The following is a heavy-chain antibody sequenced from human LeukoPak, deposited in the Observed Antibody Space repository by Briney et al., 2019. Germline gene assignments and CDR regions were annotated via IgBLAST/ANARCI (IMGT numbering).Heavy chain of an antibody. D-gene: IGHD3-22*01. Sequence: PGGSLRLSCAASGFTFDDYTMHWVRHAPGKGLEWVSLISWDGGSTYYADSVKGRFTISRDNSKNSLYLQMNSLRTEDTALYYCAKADLYDSSGYFSQPDYWGQGTLVTVSS. CDR2: ISWDGGST. J-gene: IGHJ4*02. CDR3: AKADLYDSSGYFSQPDY. CDR1: GFTFDDYT. V-gene: IGHV3-43*01.